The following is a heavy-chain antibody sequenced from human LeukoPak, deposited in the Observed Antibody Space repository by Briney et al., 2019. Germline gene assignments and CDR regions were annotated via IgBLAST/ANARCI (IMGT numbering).Heavy chain of an antibody. CDR2: ISTSTTTI. J-gene: IGHJ4*02. CDR1: GFTFSSYS. Sequence: GGSLRLSCEASGFTFSSYSMNWVRQAPGKGLEWISYISTSTTTIYYANSVKGRFTISRDNAKKSLYLQMNSLRAEDTAVYYCARAIPEQWLAPSVYYFDYWGQGTLVTVSS. CDR3: ARAIPEQWLAPSVYYFDY. D-gene: IGHD6-19*01. V-gene: IGHV3-48*01.